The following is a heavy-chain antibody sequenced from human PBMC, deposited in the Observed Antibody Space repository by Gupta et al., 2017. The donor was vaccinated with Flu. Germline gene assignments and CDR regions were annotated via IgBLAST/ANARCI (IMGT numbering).Heavy chain of an antibody. CDR2: MSGGGTT. Sequence: EVQLLESGGGFVQPGGSLRLSCRTSPFTFSNLAMNWGRQGPGKGLEWISGMSGGGTTFYADPAKGRFTVSRDNSRGTLYLEMNSLRVEDTAVYFCAKGVGWDILRYLDSWGQGTLVTVSS. D-gene: IGHD1-26*01. J-gene: IGHJ4*02. V-gene: IGHV3-23*01. CDR3: AKGVGWDILRYLDS. CDR1: PFTFSNLA.